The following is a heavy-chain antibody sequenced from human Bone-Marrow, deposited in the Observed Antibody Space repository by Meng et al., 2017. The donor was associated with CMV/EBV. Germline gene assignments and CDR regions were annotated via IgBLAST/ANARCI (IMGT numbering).Heavy chain of an antibody. CDR1: GYTFPSYA. D-gene: IGHD2-8*01. CDR3: ARDRMVYADYFDY. Sequence: ASVKVSCKASGYTFPSYAISWVRQAPGQVLEWMGWISAYNGNTKFAQNLQGRVTMTRDTSTSTAYMELRSLRAEDTAVYYCARDRMVYADYFDYWGQGTLVTVSS. CDR2: ISAYNGNT. V-gene: IGHV1-18*01. J-gene: IGHJ4*02.